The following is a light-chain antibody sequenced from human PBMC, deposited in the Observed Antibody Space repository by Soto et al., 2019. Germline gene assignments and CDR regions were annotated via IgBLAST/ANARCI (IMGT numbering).Light chain of an antibody. CDR1: QRIDNY. Sequence: IQMTQSPSSLSASVGDRVTITCRASQRIDNYLNWYHQKPGKAPKLLIYAASNLQSGVPSRFSGSGSGTDFTLTISNLQPEHFATYYCQQTYSTPFTFGPGTKVDIK. J-gene: IGKJ3*01. CDR2: AAS. V-gene: IGKV1-39*01. CDR3: QQTYSTPFT.